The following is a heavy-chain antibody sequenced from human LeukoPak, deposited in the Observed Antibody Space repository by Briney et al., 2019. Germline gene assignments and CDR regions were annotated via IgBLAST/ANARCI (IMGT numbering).Heavy chain of an antibody. CDR3: ARDSRGDILTPLFYFDY. D-gene: IGHD3-9*01. V-gene: IGHV1-69*05. CDR2: IIPIFGTA. J-gene: IGHJ4*02. Sequence: SVKVSCKASGGTFSSYAISWVRQAPGQGLEWMGGIIPIFGTANYAQKFQGRVTITTDESTSTAYMELSSLRSEDTAVYYCARDSRGDILTPLFYFDYWGQGTLVTVSS. CDR1: GGTFSSYA.